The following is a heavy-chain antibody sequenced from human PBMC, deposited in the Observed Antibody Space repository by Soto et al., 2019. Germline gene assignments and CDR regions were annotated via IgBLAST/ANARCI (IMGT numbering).Heavy chain of an antibody. J-gene: IGHJ5*02. D-gene: IGHD2-2*01. CDR1: GYTFTSYA. CDR2: INAGNGNT. V-gene: IGHV1-3*01. CDR3: ASDLLGYCSSTSCHEVGFDP. Sequence: ASVKVSCEASGYTFTSYAMHWVRQAPGQRLEWMGWINAGNGNTKYSQKFQGRVTITRDTSASTAYMELSSLRSEDTAVYYCASDLLGYCSSTSCHEVGFDPWGQGTLVTVSS.